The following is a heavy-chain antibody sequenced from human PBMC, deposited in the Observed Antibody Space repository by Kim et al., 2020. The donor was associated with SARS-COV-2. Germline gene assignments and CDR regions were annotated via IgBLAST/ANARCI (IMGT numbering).Heavy chain of an antibody. V-gene: IGHV3-23*01. CDR3: ARGGIVGGYFNY. D-gene: IGHD3-16*01. Sequence: GGSLRLSCLASGFTFSTYDMAWVRQAPGKGLEWVSGISVGGDRTFYGDSVRGRFTISRDDSKNTLYLQMNSLRAEDTAIYYCARGGIVGGYFNYWGQGTLVTVSS. CDR1: GFTFSTYD. J-gene: IGHJ4*02. CDR2: ISVGGDRT.